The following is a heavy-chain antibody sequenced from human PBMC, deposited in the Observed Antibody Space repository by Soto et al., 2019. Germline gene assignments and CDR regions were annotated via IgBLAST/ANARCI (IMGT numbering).Heavy chain of an antibody. CDR2: IYYSGST. J-gene: IGHJ4*02. Sequence: PSETLSLTCTVSGGSISSYYWSWIRQPPGKGLEWIGYIYYSGSTNYNPSLKSRVTISVDTSKNQFSLKLSSVTAADTAVYYCARSYGDYDLDYWGQGTLVTVSS. CDR3: ARSYGDYDLDY. CDR1: GGSISSYY. V-gene: IGHV4-59*01. D-gene: IGHD4-17*01.